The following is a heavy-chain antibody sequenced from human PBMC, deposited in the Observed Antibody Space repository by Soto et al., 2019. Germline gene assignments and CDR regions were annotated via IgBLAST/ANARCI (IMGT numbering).Heavy chain of an antibody. J-gene: IGHJ4*02. CDR3: ASQYYDFWSGYYWAPAFDY. D-gene: IGHD3-3*01. CDR2: INHSGST. CDR1: CGSFSGYY. V-gene: IGHV4-34*01. Sequence: PSETLSLTCAVYCGSFSGYYWSWIRQPPGKGLEWIGEINHSGSTNYNPSLKSRVTISVDTSKNQFSLKLSSVTAADTAVYYCASQYYDFWSGYYWAPAFDYWGQGTLVTVSS.